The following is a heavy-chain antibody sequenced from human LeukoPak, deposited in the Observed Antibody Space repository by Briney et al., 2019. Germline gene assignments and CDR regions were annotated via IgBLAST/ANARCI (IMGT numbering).Heavy chain of an antibody. CDR3: ARGQKYRSGYTVTELGSGYFDY. D-gene: IGHD5-18*01. Sequence: SETLSLTCAVYGGSFSGYYWTWIRQPPEKGLEWIGYIHSIGGTNYNPSLKSRVTISVDTSKNQFSLRLSSVTAADTAVYYCARGQKYRSGYTVTELGSGYFDYWGQGTLVTVSS. CDR1: GGSFSGYY. J-gene: IGHJ4*02. CDR2: IHSIGGT. V-gene: IGHV4-59*01.